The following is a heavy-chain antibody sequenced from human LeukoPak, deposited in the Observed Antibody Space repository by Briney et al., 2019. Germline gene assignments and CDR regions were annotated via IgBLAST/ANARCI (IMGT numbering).Heavy chain of an antibody. CDR3: ARGRCSRTSCYSDY. V-gene: IGHV1-69*01. CDR2: IIPMFGTA. CDR1: GGTFSSYA. Sequence: SVKVSCKASGGTFSSYAISWVRQAPGQGLEWMGGIIPMFGTAKYAQKFQGRVTITADESTSTAYMELSSLRSEDTAVYYCARGRCSRTSCYSDYWGQGTLVTVSS. D-gene: IGHD2-2*01. J-gene: IGHJ4*02.